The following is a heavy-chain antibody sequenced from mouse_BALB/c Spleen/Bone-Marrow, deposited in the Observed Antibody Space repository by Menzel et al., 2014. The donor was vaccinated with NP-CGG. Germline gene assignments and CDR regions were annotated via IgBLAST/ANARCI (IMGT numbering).Heavy chain of an antibody. CDR3: ARYGYYDAMDY. CDR2: ISSGSSTI. D-gene: IGHD2-2*01. Sequence: EVQLVESGGGLVQPGGSRKLSCAASGFTFSSFGMHWVRQAPEKGLEWVAYISSGSSTIYYADTVKGRFTISRDNPKNNLFLQMTSLRSEDTAMYYCARYGYYDAMDYWGQGTSVTVSS. J-gene: IGHJ4*01. V-gene: IGHV5-17*02. CDR1: GFTFSSFG.